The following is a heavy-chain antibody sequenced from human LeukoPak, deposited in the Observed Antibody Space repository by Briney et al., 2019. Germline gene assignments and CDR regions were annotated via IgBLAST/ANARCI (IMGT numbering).Heavy chain of an antibody. CDR2: INTKSGGT. CDR1: GYTFTGNY. CDR3: ARDLETISLGWCDP. D-gene: IGHD5-24*01. Sequence: ASVKVSCKASGYTFTGNYIHWVRQAPGQGLEWMGWINTKSGGTDYAQKFQGRVTMTRDTSISTAYMELSRLTSDDTAVYYCARDLETISLGWCDPWGQGTLVTVSS. V-gene: IGHV1-2*02. J-gene: IGHJ5*02.